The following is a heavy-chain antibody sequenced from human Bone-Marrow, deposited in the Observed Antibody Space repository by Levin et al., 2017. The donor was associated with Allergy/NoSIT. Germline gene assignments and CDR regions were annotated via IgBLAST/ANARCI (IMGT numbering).Heavy chain of an antibody. Sequence: GGSLRLSCAASGFTFSRYDMPWVRQAPGKGLEWVSLISYEGSNQKYADSVKGRFSISRDNLKNTLFLQMTSLRPEATAVYYCARGRGRPFEYWGQGTLVTVSS. J-gene: IGHJ4*02. CDR1: GFTFSRYD. V-gene: IGHV3-30*01. D-gene: IGHD6-25*01. CDR3: ARGRGRPFEY. CDR2: ISYEGSNQ.